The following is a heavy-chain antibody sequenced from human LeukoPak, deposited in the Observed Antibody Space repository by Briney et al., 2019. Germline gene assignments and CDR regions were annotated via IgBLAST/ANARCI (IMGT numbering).Heavy chain of an antibody. Sequence: ASVKVSCKASGYTFTSYYMHWVRQAPGQGLEWMGIINPSGGSTSYAQKFQGRVTMTRDTSTSTVYMELSSLRSEDTAVYYCAERGYSYGTVDYWGQGTLVTVSS. CDR1: GYTFTSYY. V-gene: IGHV1-46*01. CDR2: INPSGGST. J-gene: IGHJ4*02. CDR3: AERGYSYGTVDY. D-gene: IGHD5-18*01.